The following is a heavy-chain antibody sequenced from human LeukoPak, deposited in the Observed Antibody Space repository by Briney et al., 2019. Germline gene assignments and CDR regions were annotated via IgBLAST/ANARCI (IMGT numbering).Heavy chain of an antibody. CDR2: ISSSSSYK. J-gene: IGHJ4*02. CDR1: GFIFSDYY. CDR3: ARASMRMATAGLVDY. Sequence: GGSLRLSCEASGFIFSDYYMSWIRQAPGKGLEWVSYISSSSSYKNYADSAKGRFTISRDDPKNSLYLQMNSLRAEDTAVYYCARASMRMATAGLVDYWAREPWSSSPQ. D-gene: IGHD5-24*01. V-gene: IGHV3-11*05.